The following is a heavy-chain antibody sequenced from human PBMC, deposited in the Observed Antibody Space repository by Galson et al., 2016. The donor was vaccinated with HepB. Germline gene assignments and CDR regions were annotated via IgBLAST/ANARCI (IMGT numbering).Heavy chain of an antibody. J-gene: IGHJ4*02. CDR2: INPSGGSA. D-gene: IGHD3-10*01. V-gene: IGHV1-46*01. Sequence: SVKVSCKASGYSFTSYDMHWVRQAPGQGLEWMGIINPSGGSASYAQKFQGRVTMTRETSTSTVYLEFNRLGSGDTAVYYCARGEGDHSLWVWAYWGQGTLVTVSS. CDR1: GYSFTSYD. CDR3: ARGEGDHSLWVWAY.